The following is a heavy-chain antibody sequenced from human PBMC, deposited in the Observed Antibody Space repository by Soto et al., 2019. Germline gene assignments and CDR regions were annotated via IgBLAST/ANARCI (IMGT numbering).Heavy chain of an antibody. CDR2: IIPIFGTA. CDR1: GGTFSNYA. Sequence: SVKVSCKASGGTFSNYAFSWVRQAPGQGLEWMGGIIPIFGTANYAQKFQGRVTITADESTSTAYMELSSLRSEDTAVYYCARTRILGIPAPGASYNYGMDVWGQGTMVTVSS. CDR3: ARTRILGIPAPGASYNYGMDV. V-gene: IGHV1-69*13. J-gene: IGHJ6*02. D-gene: IGHD2-15*01.